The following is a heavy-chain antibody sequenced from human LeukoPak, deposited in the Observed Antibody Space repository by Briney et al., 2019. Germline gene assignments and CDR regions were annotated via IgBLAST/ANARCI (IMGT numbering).Heavy chain of an antibody. Sequence: GGSLRLSCAASGFTVSSDYMSWVRQAPGKGLEWVSVIYSGGSTYYAASVKGRFTISRDNSKNTLYLQMNSLRAEDTAVYYCASPSYYDFWSGYHNYGMDVWGQGTTVTVSS. CDR3: ASPSYYDFWSGYHNYGMDV. CDR2: IYSGGST. J-gene: IGHJ6*02. V-gene: IGHV3-53*01. D-gene: IGHD3-3*01. CDR1: GFTVSSDY.